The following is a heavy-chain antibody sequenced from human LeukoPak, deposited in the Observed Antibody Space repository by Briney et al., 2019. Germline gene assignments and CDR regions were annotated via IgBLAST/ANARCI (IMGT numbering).Heavy chain of an antibody. Sequence: SETLSLTCTVSGGSISSGGYYWGWIRQHPGKGLEWIGYIYYSGSTYYNPSLKSRVTISVDTSKNQFSLKLSSVTAADTAVYYCAREYCSSTSCSPVDIWGQGTMVTVSS. J-gene: IGHJ3*02. V-gene: IGHV4-31*03. CDR3: AREYCSSTSCSPVDI. D-gene: IGHD2-2*01. CDR2: IYYSGST. CDR1: GGSISSGGYY.